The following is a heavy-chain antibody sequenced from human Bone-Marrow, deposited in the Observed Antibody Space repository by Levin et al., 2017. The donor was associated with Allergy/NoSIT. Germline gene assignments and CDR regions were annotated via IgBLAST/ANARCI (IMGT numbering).Heavy chain of an antibody. V-gene: IGHV3-53*01. CDR3: ARDTHARDRADY. CDR2: ISSDGTT. CDR1: GFSVINNY. Sequence: HGESLKISCAASGFSVINNYMSWVRQAPGKGLEWLALISSDGTTSYTDSVRGRLTISRDNSRNMVYLQINSLRAEDTAVYYCARDTHARDRADYWGQGTLVIVSS. J-gene: IGHJ4*02.